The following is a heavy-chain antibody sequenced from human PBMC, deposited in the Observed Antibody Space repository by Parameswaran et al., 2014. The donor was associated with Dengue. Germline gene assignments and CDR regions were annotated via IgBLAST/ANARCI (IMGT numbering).Heavy chain of an antibody. V-gene: IGHV1-69*01. CDR2: IIPFFGTT. J-gene: IGHJ5*02. Sequence: WVRQAPGQGLEWMGGIIPFFGTTNYAENFQGRVTITADESTTTVYMELSSLRSEDTAFYFCARGTNFYDSSNYHHANWFDPWGQGTLVTVSS. CDR3: ARGTNFYDSSNYHHANWFDP. D-gene: IGHD3-22*01.